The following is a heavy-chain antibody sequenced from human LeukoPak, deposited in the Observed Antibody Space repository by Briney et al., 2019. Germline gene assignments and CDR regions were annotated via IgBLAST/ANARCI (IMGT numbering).Heavy chain of an antibody. D-gene: IGHD3-22*01. J-gene: IGHJ4*02. Sequence: PSETLSLTCTVSGGSISSYYWSWIRQPPGKGLEWIGYIYYSGSTNYNPSLKSRVTISVDTSKNQFSLKLSSVTAADTAVYYCARKYDSSGYYRGDYFDYWGQGTLVTVSS. V-gene: IGHV4-59*01. CDR3: ARKYDSSGYYRGDYFDY. CDR1: GGSISSYY. CDR2: IYYSGST.